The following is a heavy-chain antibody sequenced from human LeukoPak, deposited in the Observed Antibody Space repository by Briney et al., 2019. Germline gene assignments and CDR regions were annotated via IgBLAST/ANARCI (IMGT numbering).Heavy chain of an antibody. D-gene: IGHD4-17*01. CDR1: GFTFSSCA. CDR3: ARAGTVTTNHDAFDI. Sequence: GGSLRLSCAASGFTFSSCAMHWVRQAPGKGLEWVAVISYDGSNKYYADSVKGRFTISRDNSKNTLYLQMNSLRAEDTAVYYCARAGTVTTNHDAFDIWGQGTMVTVSS. V-gene: IGHV3-30*04. CDR2: ISYDGSNK. J-gene: IGHJ3*02.